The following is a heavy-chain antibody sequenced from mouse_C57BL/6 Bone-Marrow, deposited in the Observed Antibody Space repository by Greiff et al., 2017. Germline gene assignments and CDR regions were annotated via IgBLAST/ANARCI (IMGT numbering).Heavy chain of an antibody. CDR2: INYDGSHT. J-gene: IGHJ1*03. Sequence: EVQVVESEGGLVQPGSSMKLSCTASGFTFSDYYMAWVRQVPEKGLEWVANINYDGSHTYYLDSLKSRFIISRDNATNILYLQMSSLKSEDTATYYCARDYYGIYFDVWSTGTTVTVSS. CDR3: ARDYYGIYFDV. CDR1: GFTFSDYY. V-gene: IGHV5-16*01. D-gene: IGHD1-1*01.